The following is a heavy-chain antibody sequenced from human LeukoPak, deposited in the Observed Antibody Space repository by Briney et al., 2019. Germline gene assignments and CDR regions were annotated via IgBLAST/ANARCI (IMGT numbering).Heavy chain of an antibody. V-gene: IGHV3-23*01. J-gene: IGHJ4*02. CDR1: GFTFSSYA. D-gene: IGHD5-12*01. CDR2: ISGSGGST. Sequence: GGSLRLSCAASGFTFSSYAMSWVRQAPGKGLEWVSAISGSGGSTYYADSVKGRFTISRDNSKNTLYLQMNSLRAEDAAVYYCAKDLLSARYSGYDFEFYFDYWGQGTLVTVSS. CDR3: AKDLLSARYSGYDFEFYFDY.